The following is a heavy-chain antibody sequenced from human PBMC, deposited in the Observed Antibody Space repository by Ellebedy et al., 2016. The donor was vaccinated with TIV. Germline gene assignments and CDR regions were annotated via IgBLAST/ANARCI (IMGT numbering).Heavy chain of an antibody. D-gene: IGHD4-23*01. V-gene: IGHV1-46*01. J-gene: IGHJ4*02. CDR3: AREGVVTRDFDY. Sequence: ASVKVSXXASGYTFTSYYMHWVRQAPGQGLEWMGIINPSGGSTSYAQKFQGRVTMTRDKSTSTVYMELSSLRSEDTAVYYCAREGVVTRDFDYWGQGTLVTVSS. CDR1: GYTFTSYY. CDR2: INPSGGST.